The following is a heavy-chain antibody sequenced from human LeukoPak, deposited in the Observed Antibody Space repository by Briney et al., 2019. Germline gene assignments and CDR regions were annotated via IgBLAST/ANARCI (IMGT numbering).Heavy chain of an antibody. Sequence: GGSLRLSCEVSGFTFSSYWMNWVRQAPGKGLEWVANIKQDGSDKYYVDSVKGRFTISRDNAKNSLYLQMNSLRAEDTAVYYCAIIPRAAAGPSARSPFHYWGQGSLVTVSS. D-gene: IGHD6-13*01. CDR2: IKQDGSDK. V-gene: IGHV3-7*01. J-gene: IGHJ4*02. CDR3: AIIPRAAAGPSARSPFHY. CDR1: GFTFSSYW.